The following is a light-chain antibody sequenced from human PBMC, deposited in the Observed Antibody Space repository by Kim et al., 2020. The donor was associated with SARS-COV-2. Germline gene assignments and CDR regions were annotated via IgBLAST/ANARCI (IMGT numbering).Light chain of an antibody. V-gene: IGLV2-14*02. CDR3: SSYTRTHTLL. J-gene: IGLJ2*01. Sequence: VSGSPGQSITISCTGTTTDHVSWYQQYPGKAPKLMIYDVYKWPSGVSHRFSGSESDNTASLTISGLQADDEAAYYCSSYTRTHTLLFGGGTKVTVL. CDR1: TTDH. CDR2: DVY.